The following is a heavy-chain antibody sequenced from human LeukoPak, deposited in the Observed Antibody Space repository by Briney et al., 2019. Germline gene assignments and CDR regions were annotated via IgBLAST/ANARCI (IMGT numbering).Heavy chain of an antibody. CDR3: AKLRTHIVVVVAATSWFDP. Sequence: GGSLRLSCAASGFTFSNAWMSWVRQAPGKGLEWVGRIKSKTDGGTTDYAAPVKGRFTISRDDSKNTLYLQMNSLRAEDTAVYYCAKLRTHIVVVVAATSWFDPWGQGTLVTVSS. CDR1: GFTFSNAW. CDR2: IKSKTDGGTT. J-gene: IGHJ5*02. D-gene: IGHD2-15*01. V-gene: IGHV3-15*01.